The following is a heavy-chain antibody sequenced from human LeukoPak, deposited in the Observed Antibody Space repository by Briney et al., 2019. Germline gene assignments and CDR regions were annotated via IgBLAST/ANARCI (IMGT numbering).Heavy chain of an antibody. Sequence: QSGGSLRLSCAASGFTFSSYAMSWVRQAPGKGLEWVSAISGSGGSTYYADSVKGRFTISRDNSRNALYPQMNSLRAEDTAVYYCAKDGSVLSKHWGQGTLVTVSS. J-gene: IGHJ4*02. D-gene: IGHD2-15*01. V-gene: IGHV3-23*01. CDR3: AKDGSVLSKH. CDR2: ISGSGGST. CDR1: GFTFSSYA.